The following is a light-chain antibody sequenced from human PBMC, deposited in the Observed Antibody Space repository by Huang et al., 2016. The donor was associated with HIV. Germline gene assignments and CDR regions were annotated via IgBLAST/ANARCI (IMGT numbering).Light chain of an antibody. V-gene: IGKV3-11*01. Sequence: EIVLTQSPATLSLAPGERATLSCRASQSVRAYLAWYQQKPGQAPRPLIYGASNRATGIPARFSGRGSGTDFTLTISSLEPEYFAVYYCQQRSDWPLTFGGGTKVEIK. CDR2: GAS. CDR3: QQRSDWPLT. CDR1: QSVRAY. J-gene: IGKJ4*01.